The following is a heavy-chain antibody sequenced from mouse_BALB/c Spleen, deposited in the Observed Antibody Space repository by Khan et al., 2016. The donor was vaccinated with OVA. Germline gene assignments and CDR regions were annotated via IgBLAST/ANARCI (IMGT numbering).Heavy chain of an antibody. CDR2: INTYTGEP. Sequence: QVQLKQSGPELKKPGETVKISCKASGYTFTNFGMNWVKQAPGKGLKWMGWINTYTGEPTYADDFKGRFAFSLETSASTAYLQINNLTNEDTATDCCARPPYFSYVMVYWGQGTSVTVSS. CDR1: GYTFTNFG. CDR3: ARPPYFSYVMVY. D-gene: IGHD2-10*01. V-gene: IGHV9-3-1*01. J-gene: IGHJ4*01.